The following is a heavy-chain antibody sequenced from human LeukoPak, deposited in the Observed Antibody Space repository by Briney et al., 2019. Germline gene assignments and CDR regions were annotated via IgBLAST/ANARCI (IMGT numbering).Heavy chain of an antibody. Sequence: SVKVSCKASGGSFSRYAISWVRQAPGQGLEWMGGIIPIFGTANYAQKFQGRVTITADESTSTAYMELSSLRSEDTAVYYCARDYYDSRESGETVYFDYWGQGTLVTVSS. CDR2: IIPIFGTA. V-gene: IGHV1-69*01. J-gene: IGHJ4*02. CDR3: ARDYYDSRESGETVYFDY. D-gene: IGHD3-22*01. CDR1: GGSFSRYA.